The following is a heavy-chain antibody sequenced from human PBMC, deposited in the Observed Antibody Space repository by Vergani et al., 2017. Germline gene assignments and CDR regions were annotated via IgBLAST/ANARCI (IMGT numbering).Heavy chain of an antibody. J-gene: IGHJ5*02. D-gene: IGHD6-6*01. CDR2: ISWNSNSI. CDR3: AKDLGTSSGGGWFDP. CDR1: GFTSAGYA. V-gene: IGHV3-9*02. Sequence: EVQLEESGGGLVLPCRSLRLSCVASGFTSAGYAIHWVRQAPGKGLEWVSGISWNSNSIGYADSVKGRFTISRDNAKNSLYLQMNSLRAEDTALYYCAKDLGTSSGGGWFDPWGQGTLVTVSS.